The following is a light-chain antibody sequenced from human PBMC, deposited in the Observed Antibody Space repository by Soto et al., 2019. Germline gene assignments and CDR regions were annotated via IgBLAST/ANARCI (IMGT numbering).Light chain of an antibody. V-gene: IGKV3-11*01. J-gene: IGKJ2*01. CDR1: QSVSSY. Sequence: EIVLTQSPATLSLSPGERATLSCGASQSVSSYLAWYQQKPGQAPRLLIYDASNRATGIPARFSGSGSGTDFTLTISSLEPEDFAVYYCQQRSNWPPLMYTFGQGTKLEIK. CDR3: QQRSNWPPLMYT. CDR2: DAS.